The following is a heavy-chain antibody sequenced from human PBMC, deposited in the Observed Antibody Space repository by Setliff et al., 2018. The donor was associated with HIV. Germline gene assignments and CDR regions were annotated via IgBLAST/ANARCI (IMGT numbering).Heavy chain of an antibody. D-gene: IGHD1-26*01. Sequence: GGSLRLSCTTSGFPIGDYPLSWVRQAPGTGLEWVSYINSGGTDIHYPDSVKGRFSISRDNTKNSLYLQMNGLRVEDTAVYYCARDLTPRLGATPFDYWGQGTLVTVSS. CDR1: GFPIGDYP. CDR3: ARDLTPRLGATPFDY. J-gene: IGHJ4*02. V-gene: IGHV3-48*03. CDR2: INSGGTDI.